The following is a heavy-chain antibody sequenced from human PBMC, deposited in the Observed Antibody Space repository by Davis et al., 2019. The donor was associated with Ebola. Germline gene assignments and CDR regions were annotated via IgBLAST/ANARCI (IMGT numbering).Heavy chain of an antibody. V-gene: IGHV3-64D*08. J-gene: IGHJ6*02. Sequence: GESLKISCSASGFTFSSYAMHWVRQAPGKGLEYVSAISSNGGSTYYADSVKGRFTISRDNSKNTLYLQMSSLRAEDTAVYYCARVVAGPGMDVWGQGTTVTVSS. CDR1: GFTFSSYA. CDR3: ARVVAGPGMDV. CDR2: ISSNGGST. D-gene: IGHD6-19*01.